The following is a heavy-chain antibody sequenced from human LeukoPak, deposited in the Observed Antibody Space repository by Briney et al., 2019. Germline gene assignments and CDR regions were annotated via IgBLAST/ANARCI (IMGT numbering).Heavy chain of an antibody. CDR3: AKDLGYFSSTNWYFDY. Sequence: GGVLRLPGGAFGITFSGFAGSGGGRAPGKGVGGGSGFSYSGRTAYYADSVKGRFTISRDNSKNTLYLQMNSLRAEDTAVYYCAKDLGYFSSTNWYFDYWGQGTLVTVSS. J-gene: IGHJ4*02. D-gene: IGHD2-2*01. CDR1: GITFSGFA. V-gene: IGHV3-23*01. CDR2: FSYSGRTA.